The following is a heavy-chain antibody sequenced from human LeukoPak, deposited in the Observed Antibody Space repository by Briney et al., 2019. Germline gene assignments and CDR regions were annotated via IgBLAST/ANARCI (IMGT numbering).Heavy chain of an antibody. J-gene: IGHJ4*02. CDR1: GYTFTSYG. CDR2: ISAYNGNT. CDR3: ARVGGTAVAGTKGGSDY. Sequence: KPGASVKVSCKASGYTFTSYGISWVRQAPGQGLEWMGWISAYNGNTNYAQKLQGRVTMTTDTSTSTAYMELRSLRSDDTAVYYCARVGGTAVAGTKGGSDYWGQGTLVTVSS. V-gene: IGHV1-18*01. D-gene: IGHD6-19*01.